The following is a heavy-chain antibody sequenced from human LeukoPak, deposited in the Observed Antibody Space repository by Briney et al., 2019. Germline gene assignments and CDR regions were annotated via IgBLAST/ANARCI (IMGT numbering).Heavy chain of an antibody. V-gene: IGHV3-23*01. CDR3: ARRAGAYSHPYDY. Sequence: GGSLRLSCAASGFTFSHYGMRWARQAPGRGLEWGSDISDSGGSTYCAGSGKGRFTISRDNSKNTLYLQMNSLRAEDTAVYYCARRAGAYSHPYDYWGQGTLVTVSS. CDR2: ISDSGGST. J-gene: IGHJ4*02. D-gene: IGHD4/OR15-4a*01. CDR1: GFTFSHYG.